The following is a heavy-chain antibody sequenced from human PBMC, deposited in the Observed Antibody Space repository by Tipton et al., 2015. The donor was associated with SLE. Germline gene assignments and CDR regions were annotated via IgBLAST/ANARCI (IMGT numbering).Heavy chain of an antibody. CDR2: IKQDGSEK. V-gene: IGHV3-7*05. Sequence: SLRLSCAASGFTFSSYWMSWVRQAPGKGLEWVANIKQDGSEKYYVDSVKGRFTISRDNAKNSLYLQMNSLRAEDTAVYYCARDGGATIFPNHAFDIWGQGTRVTVSS. D-gene: IGHD3-9*01. CDR3: ARDGGATIFPNHAFDI. CDR1: GFTFSSYW. J-gene: IGHJ3*02.